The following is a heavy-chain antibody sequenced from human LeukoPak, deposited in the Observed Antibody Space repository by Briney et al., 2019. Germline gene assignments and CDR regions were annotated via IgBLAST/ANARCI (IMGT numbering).Heavy chain of an antibody. CDR2: IYPGDSDT. Sequence: GESLKISCKGSGYMFSSYWIGWVRQRPGKGLEWMGTIYPGDSDTRYSPSFQGQVTISADTSMTAAYLQWSSLKASDTAVYYCARRNRAEGSIDYWGQGTLVTVSS. CDR1: GYMFSSYW. V-gene: IGHV5-51*01. J-gene: IGHJ4*02. CDR3: ARRNRAEGSIDY. D-gene: IGHD3-10*01.